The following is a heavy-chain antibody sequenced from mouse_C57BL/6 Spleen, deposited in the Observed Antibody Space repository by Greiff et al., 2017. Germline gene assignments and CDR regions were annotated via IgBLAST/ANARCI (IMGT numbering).Heavy chain of an antibody. CDR2: IDPSDSYT. CDR3: ARYAYDYDGTYWYFDV. D-gene: IGHD2-4*01. V-gene: IGHV1-69*01. Sequence: QVQLQQPGAELVMPGASVKLSCKASGYTFTSYWMHWVKQRPGQGLEWIGEIDPSDSYTNYNQKFKGKSTLTVDKSSSTAYMQLSSLTSEDSAVYYCARYAYDYDGTYWYFDVWGTGTTVTVSS. J-gene: IGHJ1*03. CDR1: GYTFTSYW.